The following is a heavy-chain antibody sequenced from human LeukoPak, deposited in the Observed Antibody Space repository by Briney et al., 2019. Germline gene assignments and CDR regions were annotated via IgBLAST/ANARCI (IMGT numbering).Heavy chain of an antibody. D-gene: IGHD2-8*01. J-gene: IGHJ5*02. V-gene: IGHV1-8*01. CDR2: MNPNDDT. Sequence: ASVKVSCKTSGTRDDINWVRQAAGQGLEWVGWMNPNDDTGYAQKFQGRVTFIRNTSLRTVYMELRSLTFEDTAVYYCAKYERRGFDPWGQGTLVTVSS. CDR3: AKYERRGFDP. CDR1: GTRDD.